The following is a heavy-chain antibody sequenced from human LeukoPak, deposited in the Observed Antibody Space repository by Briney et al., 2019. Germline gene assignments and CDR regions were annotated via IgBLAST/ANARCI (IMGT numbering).Heavy chain of an antibody. CDR3: ARGIYGSGSFEIDY. CDR1: GFTFSRYG. D-gene: IGHD3-10*01. V-gene: IGHV3-33*01. Sequence: GGSLRLSCAASGFTFSRYGMHWVRQAPGKGLEWVAVIWYDGSNKYYADSVKGRFTISRDNSKNTLYLQMNSLRAEDTAVYYCARGIYGSGSFEIDYWGQGTTVTVSS. J-gene: IGHJ4*03. CDR2: IWYDGSNK.